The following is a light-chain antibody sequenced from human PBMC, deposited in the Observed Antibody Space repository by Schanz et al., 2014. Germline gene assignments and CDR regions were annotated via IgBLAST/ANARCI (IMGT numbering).Light chain of an antibody. CDR3: SSYAGSYTWL. V-gene: IGLV2-23*01. CDR1: SSDVGSYNL. J-gene: IGLJ3*02. CDR2: EGS. Sequence: QSALTQPASVSGSPGQSITISCTGTSSDVGSYNLVSWYQQHPGKAPKVMIYEGSKRPSGVSDRFSGSKSGNTASLTISGLQADDEADYYCSSYAGSYTWLFGGGTKLTVL.